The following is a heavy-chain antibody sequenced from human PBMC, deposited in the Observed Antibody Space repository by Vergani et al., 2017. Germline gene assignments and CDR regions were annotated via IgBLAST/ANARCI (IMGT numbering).Heavy chain of an antibody. D-gene: IGHD2-21*01. CDR2: IYVKGNS. V-gene: IGHV4-61*02. CDR3: VRVLHTSYILGAFDI. J-gene: IGHJ3*02. Sequence: QAQLQESGPRLVKPSQTLSLTCSFSGGSLDIHSQTWGWIRQPAGEGLEWIGLIYVKGNSNFSPSLESRVTMSAEASRRRFSLNLRSVTTSDTAVYYCVRVLHTSYILGAFDIWGQGIKVTVSS. CDR1: GGSLDIHSQT.